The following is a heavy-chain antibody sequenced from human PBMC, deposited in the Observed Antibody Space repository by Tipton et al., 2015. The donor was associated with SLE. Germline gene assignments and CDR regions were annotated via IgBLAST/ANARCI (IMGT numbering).Heavy chain of an antibody. CDR2: INDSGST. CDR1: GGSFSGNY. J-gene: IGHJ3*02. V-gene: IGHV4-34*01. CDR3: ARPGEAYSWDAFDI. Sequence: TLSLTCAVYGGSFSGNYWSWVRQPPGKGLEWIGEINDSGSTNYNPSLKSRVNISIDTSKNQFSLKVSSVTAADTAVYYCARPGEAYSWDAFDIWGQGTMVTVSS. D-gene: IGHD2-21*01.